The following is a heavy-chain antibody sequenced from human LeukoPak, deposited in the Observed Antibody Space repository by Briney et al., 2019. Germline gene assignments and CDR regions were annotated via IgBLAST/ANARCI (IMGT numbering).Heavy chain of an antibody. J-gene: IGHJ6*04. D-gene: IGHD2-2*01. CDR3: ARMFVVVPAARSQDV. CDR2: INPNSGGT. CDR1: GYSFTSYW. Sequence: GESLKISCKGSGYSFTSYWIGWVRQMPGKGLEWMGWINPNSGGTNYAQKFQGRVTMTRDTSISTAYMELSRLRSDDTAVYYCARMFVVVPAARSQDVWGKGTTVTVSS. V-gene: IGHV1-2*02.